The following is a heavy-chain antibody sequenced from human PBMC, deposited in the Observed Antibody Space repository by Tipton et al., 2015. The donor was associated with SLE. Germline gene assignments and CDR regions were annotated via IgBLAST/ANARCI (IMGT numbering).Heavy chain of an antibody. CDR1: GFTVSSNY. Sequence: SLRLSCAASGFTVSSNYMSWVRQAPGKGLEWVANIKQDGSEKYYVDSVKGRFTISRDNAKNSLYLQMNSLRAEDTAVYYCARGGKPFDYWGQGTLVTVSS. D-gene: IGHD3-16*01. CDR3: ARGGKPFDY. V-gene: IGHV3-7*04. J-gene: IGHJ4*02. CDR2: IKQDGSEK.